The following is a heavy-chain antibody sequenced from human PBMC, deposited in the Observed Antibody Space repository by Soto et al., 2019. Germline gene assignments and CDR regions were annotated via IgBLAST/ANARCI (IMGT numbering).Heavy chain of an antibody. CDR1: GGTFSSYA. J-gene: IGHJ6*02. CDR3: VRCLAGRFLEWLSPYYYGMDV. V-gene: IGHV1-69*01. D-gene: IGHD3-3*01. CDR2: MIAIVGTA. Sequence: QVQLVQSGAEVKKPGSSVKVSCKASGGTFSSYAISWVRQAPGQGLEWMGGMIAIVGTANYAQKFQARVTITADESTSTAYMELSRLRSEDTAVYYCVRCLAGRFLEWLSPYYYGMDVWGQGTMVTVSS.